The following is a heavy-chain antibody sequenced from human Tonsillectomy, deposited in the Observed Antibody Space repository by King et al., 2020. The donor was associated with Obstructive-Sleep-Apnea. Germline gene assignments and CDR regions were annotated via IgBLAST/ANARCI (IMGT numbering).Heavy chain of an antibody. CDR2: VYNPGVT. CDR1: GGFIDSYY. CDR3: ARGNTLTGITH. Sequence: PLQESGPGLVRPSETLSLTCSVSGGFIDSYYWSWIRQSPGKGLEWIGYVYNPGVTNYNPSLKSRVSISLDRSKNQFSLKVSSVTAADTAIYYCARGNTLTGITHWGQGTLATVSS. J-gene: IGHJ4*02. V-gene: IGHV4-59*01. D-gene: IGHD3-9*01.